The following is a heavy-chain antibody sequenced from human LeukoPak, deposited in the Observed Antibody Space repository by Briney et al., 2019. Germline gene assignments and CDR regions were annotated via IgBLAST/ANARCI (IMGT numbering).Heavy chain of an antibody. V-gene: IGHV3-23*01. CDR3: AKEELSDAFDI. D-gene: IGHD3-16*02. CDR1: GFTVSINY. CDR2: ISGSGGST. J-gene: IGHJ3*02. Sequence: GGSLRLSCAASGFTVSINYMIWVRQAPGKGLEWVSGISGSGGSTYYADSVKGRFTISRDNSKNTLYLQMNSLRAEDTAVYYCAKEELSDAFDIRGQGTMVTVSS.